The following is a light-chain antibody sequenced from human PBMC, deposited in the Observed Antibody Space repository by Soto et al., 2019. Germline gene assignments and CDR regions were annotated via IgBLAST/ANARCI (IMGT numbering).Light chain of an antibody. CDR3: QSYDSSLNGWV. V-gene: IGLV1-40*01. CDR2: GNT. CDR1: RSNIGAGYD. Sequence: QAVVTQPPSVSGAPGQMITISCTGSRSNIGAGYDVHWYQQLPGTAPKLLIYGNTDRPSGVPDRFSGSKSDTSASLAITGLQAEDEADYYCQSYDSSLNGWVFGGGTKLTVL. J-gene: IGLJ3*02.